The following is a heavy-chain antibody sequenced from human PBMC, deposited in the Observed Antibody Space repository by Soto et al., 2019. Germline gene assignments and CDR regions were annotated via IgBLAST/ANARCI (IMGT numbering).Heavy chain of an antibody. CDR3: AREPYGDSQYFDY. D-gene: IGHD2-21*02. CDR1: VFTFNSLS. J-gene: IGHJ4*02. CDR2: VSFDGKVT. V-gene: IGHV3-30*04. Sequence: QVQLVESGGGMVQAGTSLRLSCTGSVFTFNSLSLHWVRQGPDKGLEWVAVVSFDGKVTYYADSVKGRFTVSRDNSKNTIYLQANSLRAEDTAVYYCAREPYGDSQYFDYWGQGTPVTVSS.